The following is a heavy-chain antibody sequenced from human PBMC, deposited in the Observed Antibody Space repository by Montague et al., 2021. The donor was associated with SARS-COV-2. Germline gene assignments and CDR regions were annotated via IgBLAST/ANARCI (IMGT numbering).Heavy chain of an antibody. CDR2: ISSSSSYI. CDR3: ARGSPDYVWGSYGMDV. V-gene: IGHV3-21*01. Sequence: SLRLSCAASGFTFSSYSMNWVRQAPGKGLEWVSSISSSSSYIYYADSVKGRFTISRDNAKNSLYLQMNSLRAEDTAVYYCARGSPDYVWGSYGMDVWGQGTTVTVSS. D-gene: IGHD3-16*01. J-gene: IGHJ6*02. CDR1: GFTFSSYS.